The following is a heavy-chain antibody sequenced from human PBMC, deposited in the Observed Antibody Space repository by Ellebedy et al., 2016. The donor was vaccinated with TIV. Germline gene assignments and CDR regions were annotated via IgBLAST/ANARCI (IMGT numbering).Heavy chain of an antibody. CDR1: GFTFSIYS. Sequence: GESLKISXAASGFTFSIYSMNWVRQAPGEGLEWVSAISRSSDYIYYADSVKGRFTISRDNAKNSLYLQMNSLRAEDTAVYYCARGTLVGATMPFDFWGQGTLVTVSS. CDR3: ARGTLVGATMPFDF. J-gene: IGHJ4*02. D-gene: IGHD1-26*01. V-gene: IGHV3-21*01. CDR2: ISRSSDYI.